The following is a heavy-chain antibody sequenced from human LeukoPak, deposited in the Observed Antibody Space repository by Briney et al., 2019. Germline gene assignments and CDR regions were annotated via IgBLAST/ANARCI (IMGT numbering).Heavy chain of an antibody. CDR2: IYHSGST. Sequence: SETLSLTCAVSGGSISSGGYSWSWIRQPPGKGLEWIGYIYHSGSTYYNPSLKSRVTISVDRSKNQFSLKLSSVTAADTAVYYCAKIGVYSSSCFDYWGQGTLVTVSS. CDR3: AKIGVYSSSCFDY. V-gene: IGHV4-30-2*01. D-gene: IGHD6-13*01. J-gene: IGHJ4*02. CDR1: GGSISSGGYS.